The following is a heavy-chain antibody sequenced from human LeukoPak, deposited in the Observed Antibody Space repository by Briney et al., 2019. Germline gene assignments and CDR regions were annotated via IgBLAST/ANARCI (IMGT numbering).Heavy chain of an antibody. CDR2: VSPNGYTI. CDR1: GFTFSNYN. CDR3: AKLSTGDQVY. Sequence: PGGSLRLSCAASGFTFSNYNMNWVRQTPGKGLEWVSYVSPNGYTIHYADSVKGRFTISRDSSKNTLYLQMNSLRAEDTAVYYCAKLSTGDQVYWGQGTLVTVSS. J-gene: IGHJ4*02. D-gene: IGHD7-27*01. V-gene: IGHV3-48*01.